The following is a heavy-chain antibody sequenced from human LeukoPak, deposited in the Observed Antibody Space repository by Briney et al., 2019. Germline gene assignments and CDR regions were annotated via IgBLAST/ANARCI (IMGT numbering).Heavy chain of an antibody. CDR3: ARGPKVVRFLEWLSSNWFDP. CDR2: IYYSGST. J-gene: IGHJ5*02. V-gene: IGHV4-59*01. Sequence: SETLSLTCTVSGGSISSYYWSWIRQPPGKGLEWIGYIYYSGSTNYNPSLKSRVTISVDTSKNQFSLKLSSVTAADTAVYYCARGPKVVRFLEWLSSNWFDPWGQGTLVTVSS. D-gene: IGHD3-3*01. CDR1: GGSISSYY.